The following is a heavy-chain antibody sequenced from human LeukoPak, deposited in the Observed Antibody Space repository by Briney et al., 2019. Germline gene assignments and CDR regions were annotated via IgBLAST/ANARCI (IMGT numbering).Heavy chain of an antibody. Sequence: ASVKVSCKASGYTFTSYGISWVRQAPGQGLEWMGWISAYNGNTNYAQKLQGRVTMTTDTSTSTAYMELRSLRSDDTAVYYCARALGSGSYYSVPFDYRGQGTLVAVSS. V-gene: IGHV1-18*01. CDR2: ISAYNGNT. CDR1: GYTFTSYG. J-gene: IGHJ4*02. CDR3: ARALGSGSYYSVPFDY. D-gene: IGHD3-10*01.